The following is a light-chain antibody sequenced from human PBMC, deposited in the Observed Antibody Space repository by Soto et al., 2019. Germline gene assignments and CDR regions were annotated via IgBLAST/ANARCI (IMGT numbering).Light chain of an antibody. V-gene: IGKV3-11*01. CDR2: DAS. CDR3: QQRSNSLT. J-gene: IGKJ4*01. CDR1: QSVSSY. Sequence: EIVLTQSPATLSLSPGERATLSCRASQSVSSYLAWYQQKPGQAPRLLIYDASNRATGIPARFSGSGSGTDFTLTFSCLEPEDFAVYYWQQRSNSLTVGGGTKVESK.